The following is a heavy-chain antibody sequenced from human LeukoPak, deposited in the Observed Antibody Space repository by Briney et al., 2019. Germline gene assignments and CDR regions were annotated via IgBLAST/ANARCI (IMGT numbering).Heavy chain of an antibody. CDR1: GYTFIAYY. D-gene: IGHD3-9*01. CDR3: ARDRGVLRYFDWLFEFDY. J-gene: IGHJ4*02. CDR2: INPSGGST. V-gene: IGHV1-46*01. Sequence: ASVKVSCKASGYTFIAYYIHWVRQAPGQGLEWMGTINPSGGSTSYAQKFQGRLTVTRDMSTSTVYMELSSLGSEDTAVYYCARDRGVLRYFDWLFEFDYWGQGTLVTVSS.